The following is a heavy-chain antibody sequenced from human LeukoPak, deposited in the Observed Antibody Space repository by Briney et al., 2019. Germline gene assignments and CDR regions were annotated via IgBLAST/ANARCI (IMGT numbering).Heavy chain of an antibody. CDR2: IYSSGSN. J-gene: IGHJ4*02. Sequence: SETLSLTCTVSGGSISSGTFSWTWIRRHPGKDLEWIGYIYSSGSNFYNPSLKGRVTISVDTTKNQFSLKLSSVTAADTAVYYCARDSPTYYFDYWGQGTLVTVSS. CDR1: GGSISSGTFS. CDR3: ARDSPTYYFDY. V-gene: IGHV4-31*03.